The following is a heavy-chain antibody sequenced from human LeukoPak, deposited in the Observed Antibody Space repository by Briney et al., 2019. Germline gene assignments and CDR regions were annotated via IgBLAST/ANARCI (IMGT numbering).Heavy chain of an antibody. CDR3: ANDLGWIQLNLG. Sequence: QPGGTLRLSCAASGFTFSSYGMSWVRQAPGKGLEWASGITGNGGTTYYADSVKGRFTISRDNSRNTVYLQMNSLRAEDTAVYYCANDLGWIQLNLGRGQGTLVTVSS. D-gene: IGHD5-18*01. CDR2: ITGNGGTT. CDR1: GFTFSSYG. V-gene: IGHV3-23*01. J-gene: IGHJ4*02.